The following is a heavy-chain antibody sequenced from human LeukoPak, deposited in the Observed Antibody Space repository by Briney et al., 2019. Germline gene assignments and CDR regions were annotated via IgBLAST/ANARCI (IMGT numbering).Heavy chain of an antibody. J-gene: IGHJ4*02. V-gene: IGHV1-2*02. D-gene: IGHD1-26*01. Sequence: ASVKVSCKASGYTFTGYYMHWVRQAPGQGLEWMGWINPNSGGTNYAQKFQGRVTMTRDTSIRTAYMELRRLRSDDTAVYYCARSRGDALGIIDYWGQGTLVTVSS. CDR3: ARSRGDALGIIDY. CDR2: INPNSGGT. CDR1: GYTFTGYY.